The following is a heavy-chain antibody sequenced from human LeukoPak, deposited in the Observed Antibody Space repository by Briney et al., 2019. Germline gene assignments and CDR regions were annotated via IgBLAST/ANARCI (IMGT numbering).Heavy chain of an antibody. Sequence: ASVKVSCKASGYTFTSYYMHWVRQAPGQGLEWMGIINPIGGSTSYAQKFQSRVTMTRDTSTSTVYMELSSLRSEDTAVYYCARAGGLTVPLSYYYYYYMDVWGKGTTVTVSS. CDR1: GYTFTSYY. V-gene: IGHV1-46*01. CDR2: INPIGGST. J-gene: IGHJ6*03. D-gene: IGHD3-16*01. CDR3: ARAGGLTVPLSYYYYYYMDV.